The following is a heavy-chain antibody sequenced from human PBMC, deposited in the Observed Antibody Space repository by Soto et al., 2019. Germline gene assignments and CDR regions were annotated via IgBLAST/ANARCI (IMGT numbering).Heavy chain of an antibody. CDR2: ISSSSSYI. V-gene: IGHV3-21*01. CDR1: GFTFSSYS. J-gene: IGHJ3*02. D-gene: IGHD1-7*01. Sequence: GGSLRLSCAASGFTFSSYSMNWVRQAPGKGLEWVSSISSSSSYIYYADSVKGRFTISRDNAKNSLYLQMNSLRAEDTAVYYCARDEGDGITGTTAFDIWGQGTMVTVSS. CDR3: ARDEGDGITGTTAFDI.